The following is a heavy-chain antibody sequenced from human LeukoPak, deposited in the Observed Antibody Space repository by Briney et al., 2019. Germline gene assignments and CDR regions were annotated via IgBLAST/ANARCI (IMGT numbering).Heavy chain of an antibody. CDR3: ARVVGYGYSDY. CDR2: IYYNGGST. D-gene: IGHD5-18*01. J-gene: IGHJ4*02. CDR1: GGSISSYY. Sequence: SETLSLTCTVSGGSISSYYWSRIRQPPGKGLEWIGYIYYNGGSTNYNPSLKSRVTISVDTSKNQFSLKLSSVTAVDTAVYYCARVVGYGYSDYWGQGTLVTVSS. V-gene: IGHV4-59*01.